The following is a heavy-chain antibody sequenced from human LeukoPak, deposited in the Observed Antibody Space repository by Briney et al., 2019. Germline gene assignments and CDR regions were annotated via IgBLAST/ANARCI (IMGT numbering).Heavy chain of an antibody. CDR3: ARGELDY. CDR1: GGSISSYY. V-gene: IGHV4-4*07. CDR2: IYDTGST. J-gene: IGHJ4*02. Sequence: SETLSLTCSVSGGSISSYYWSWVRQPAGKGLEWIGRIYDTGSTQYNPSFKSRVTISVDTSKNQFSLKLSSVTAADTAVYYCARGELDYWGQGTLVTVSS. D-gene: IGHD1-26*01.